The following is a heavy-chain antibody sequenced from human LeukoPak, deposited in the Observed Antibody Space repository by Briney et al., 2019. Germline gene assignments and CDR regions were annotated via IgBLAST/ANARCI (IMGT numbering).Heavy chain of an antibody. CDR3: AKVRGSDAFDI. V-gene: IGHV3-30*18. CDR1: GFTFSSYG. J-gene: IGHJ3*02. CDR2: ISYDGSNK. Sequence: PGRSLRLSCAASGFTFSSYGMHWVRQAPGKGLEWVAVISYDGSNKYYADSVKGRFTVSRDNSKSTLFLQMNSLTAEDTAVYYCAKVRGSDAFDIWGQGTMVTVSS.